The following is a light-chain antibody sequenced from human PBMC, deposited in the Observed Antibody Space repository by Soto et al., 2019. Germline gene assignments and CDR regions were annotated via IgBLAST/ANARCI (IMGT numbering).Light chain of an antibody. CDR3: QSYDSSLRGSNVV. V-gene: IGLV1-40*01. Sequence: QSVLTQPPSVSGAPGQRVTISCTGSSSNIGAGYDVHWYQQLPGTAPKLLIYGNSNRPSGVPDRFSGSKSGTSASLAITGLQAEDEADYYCQSYDSSLRGSNVVFGGGTKLTVL. CDR2: GNS. CDR1: SSNIGAGYD. J-gene: IGLJ2*01.